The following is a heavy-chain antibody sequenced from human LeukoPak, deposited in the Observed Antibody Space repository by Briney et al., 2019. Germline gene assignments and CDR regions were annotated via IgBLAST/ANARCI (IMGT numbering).Heavy chain of an antibody. CDR1: GFTFSSYA. V-gene: IGHV3-23*01. CDR2: ISSGDDST. D-gene: IGHD1-14*01. CDR3: ANSPRGIIDY. Sequence: PGGSLRLSCAASGFTFSSYATSWVRQAPGKGLEWVSIISSGDDSTYYADSVKGRFTISRDNSKNTLYLQMNSLRAEDTAVYYCANSPRGIIDYWGQGTLVTVSS. J-gene: IGHJ4*02.